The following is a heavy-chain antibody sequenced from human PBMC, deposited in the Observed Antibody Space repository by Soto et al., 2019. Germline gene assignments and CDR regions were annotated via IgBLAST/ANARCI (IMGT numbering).Heavy chain of an antibody. Sequence: GGSLRLSCAASGFTFSSYAMSWVRQAPGKGLEWVSAISGSGGSTYYADSVKGRFTISRDNSKNTLYLQMNSLRAEDTAVYYCAKGHRSRFLEWLFYDYWGQGTLVTVSS. CDR3: AKGHRSRFLEWLFYDY. D-gene: IGHD3-3*01. J-gene: IGHJ4*02. CDR2: ISGSGGST. V-gene: IGHV3-23*01. CDR1: GFTFSSYA.